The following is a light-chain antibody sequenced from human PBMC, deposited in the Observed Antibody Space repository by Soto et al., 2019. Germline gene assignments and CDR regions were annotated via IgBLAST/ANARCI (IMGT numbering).Light chain of an antibody. CDR2: PGT. J-gene: IGLJ1*01. CDR1: SGVIGYGNY. V-gene: IGLV2-14*01. CDR3: SSYIPSSVGYV. Sequence: QSVLTEAASVSGSPGQSITVSRTGSSGVIGYGNYVSWYGLAAGKARNLSINPGTNRPSWLSAGFSGCKSGKTASLTISGLQADDVAEYYGSSYIPSSVGYVFGTGTKVT.